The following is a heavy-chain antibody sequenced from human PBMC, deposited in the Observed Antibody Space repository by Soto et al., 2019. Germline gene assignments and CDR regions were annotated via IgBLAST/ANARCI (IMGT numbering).Heavy chain of an antibody. D-gene: IGHD3-16*01. V-gene: IGHV1-8*02. CDR1: GYTFTSYY. CDR2: MNPNSGNT. Sequence: ASVKVSCKASGYTFTSYYMHWVRQATGQGLEWMGWMNPNSGNTGYAQKFQGRVTMTRITSISTAYMELSSLRSEDTAVYYCVWAPYNWLDPWGQGTLVTVSS. J-gene: IGHJ5*02. CDR3: VWAPYNWLDP.